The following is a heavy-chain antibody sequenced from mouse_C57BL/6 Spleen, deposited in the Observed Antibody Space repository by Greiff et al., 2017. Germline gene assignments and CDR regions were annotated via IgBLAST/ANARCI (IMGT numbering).Heavy chain of an antibody. CDR2: IYPGDGDT. V-gene: IGHV1-82*01. CDR1: GYAFSSSW. Sequence: QVQLQQSGPELVKPGASVKISCKASGYAFSSSWMNWVKQRPGKGLEWIGRIYPGDGDTNYNGKFKGKATLTADKSSSTAYMQISRLTSEDSAVCFCARNDYDVGAMDYWGHGTSVTISA. J-gene: IGHJ4*01. CDR3: ARNDYDVGAMDY. D-gene: IGHD2-4*01.